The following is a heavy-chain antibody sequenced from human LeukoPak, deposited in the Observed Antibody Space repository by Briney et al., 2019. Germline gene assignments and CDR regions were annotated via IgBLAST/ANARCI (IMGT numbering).Heavy chain of an antibody. CDR3: ARDLAPRIAVAGTRRGWFDP. V-gene: IGHV3-21*01. J-gene: IGHJ5*02. D-gene: IGHD6-19*01. CDR1: GFTFSSYS. Sequence: PGGSLRLSCAASGFTFSSYSMNWVRQAPGKGLEWVSSISSSSSYIYYADSVKGRFTISRDNAKNSLYLQMNSLRAEDTAVYYCARDLAPRIAVAGTRRGWFDPWGQGTLATVSS. CDR2: ISSSSSYI.